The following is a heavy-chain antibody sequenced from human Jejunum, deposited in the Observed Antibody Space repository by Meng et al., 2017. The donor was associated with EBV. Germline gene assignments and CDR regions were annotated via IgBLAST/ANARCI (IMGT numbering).Heavy chain of an antibody. Sequence: VIRVTPGGPSVQLGGSFTCSLYALGFTLRDYWWTWVRQAPGKGLVCVSRLNDDGQIKPSADTVKCLFTISTNNAKNTLYLQMNSLRVEDTGVYFCSRDLVGADDDWGQGTLVTVSS. CDR1: GFTLRDYW. J-gene: IGHJ4*02. CDR2: LNDDGQIK. D-gene: IGHD3-10*01. CDR3: SRDLVGADDD. V-gene: IGHV3-74*01.